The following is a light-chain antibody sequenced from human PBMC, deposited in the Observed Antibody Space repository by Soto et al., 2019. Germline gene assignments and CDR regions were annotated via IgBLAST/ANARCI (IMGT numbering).Light chain of an antibody. CDR1: QSISTNY. Sequence: EVVLTQSPGTLSLSPGERATLSCKTSQSISTNYLAWYQHKPGQAPRLLIYAASNRITVIPDRFSGSGSGTDFTLTLSRLEPEDFALYYCQQYAPTFGQGTRLEIK. CDR2: AAS. V-gene: IGKV3-20*01. CDR3: QQYAPT. J-gene: IGKJ5*01.